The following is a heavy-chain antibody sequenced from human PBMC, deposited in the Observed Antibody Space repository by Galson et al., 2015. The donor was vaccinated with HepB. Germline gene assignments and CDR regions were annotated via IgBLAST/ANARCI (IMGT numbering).Heavy chain of an antibody. J-gene: IGHJ4*02. Sequence: SLRLYCAASGFPFNTYWMTWVRQAPGKGLEWVANINEDGSHKNYVDSVKGRFIISSDNAKRELYLQMNSLRADDTAVYYCATRGQAMADWGQGTLVTVSP. D-gene: IGHD6-19*01. V-gene: IGHV3-7*01. CDR3: ATRGQAMAD. CDR2: INEDGSHK. CDR1: GFPFNTYW.